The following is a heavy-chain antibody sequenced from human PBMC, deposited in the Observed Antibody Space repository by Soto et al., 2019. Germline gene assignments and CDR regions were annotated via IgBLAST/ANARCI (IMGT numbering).Heavy chain of an antibody. D-gene: IGHD1-26*01. CDR2: ISFDGGNQ. V-gene: IGHV3-30*18. CDR3: AKDRGSYDFDF. J-gene: IGHJ4*02. CDR1: GFTFSNYG. Sequence: QIQLVESGGGVVQPGRSLRLSCAASGFTFSNYGMHWVRQAPGKGLEWLADISFDGGNQYYADSVKGRFTIPRDNSKNTLYLQLNSLRDEDTAMFYCAKDRGSYDFDFWGQGTLVTVSS.